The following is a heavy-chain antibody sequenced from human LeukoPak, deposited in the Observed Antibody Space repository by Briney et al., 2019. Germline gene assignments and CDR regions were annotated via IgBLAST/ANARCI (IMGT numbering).Heavy chain of an antibody. J-gene: IGHJ4*02. Sequence: GASVTVSCTTSGYMVIDYYMHWVRQAPGQGLEWMGWLRGDTGDTDSPQKFKGRVTMTRDTATNTAYMQLSRLTYDDTAMYLCARVRDNACDYWGQGTLVTVSS. CDR3: ARVRDNACDY. V-gene: IGHV1-2*02. CDR2: LRGDTGDT. D-gene: IGHD2-2*01. CDR1: GYMVIDYY.